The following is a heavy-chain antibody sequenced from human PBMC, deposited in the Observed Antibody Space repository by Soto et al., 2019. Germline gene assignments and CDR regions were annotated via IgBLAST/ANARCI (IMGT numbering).Heavy chain of an antibody. CDR1: GGNFITFA. CDR2: IIPISSTT. D-gene: IGHD7-27*01. V-gene: IGHV1-69*01. J-gene: IGHJ6*02. Sequence: QVELVQSGAEVKKPGSSVKVSCKASGGNFITFAISWVRQAPGQGLEWMGEIIPISSTTKSAHKFQDSVTISADGSSSTVHMELRSLKSEDTAIYFCAKKLGIDPFGSDGLDVWGQGTTVTVSS. CDR3: AKKLGIDPFGSDGLDV.